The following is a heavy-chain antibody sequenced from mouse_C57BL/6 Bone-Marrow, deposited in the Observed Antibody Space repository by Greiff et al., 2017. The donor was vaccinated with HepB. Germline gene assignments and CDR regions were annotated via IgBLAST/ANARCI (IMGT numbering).Heavy chain of an antibody. Sequence: QVQLQQSGAELAKPGASVKLSCKASGYTFTSYWMHWVKQRPGQGLEWIGYINPSSGYTKYNQKFKDKATLTADKSSSTAYMQLSSLTYEDSAVYYCAHYYGSSYWYFAVWGTGTTVTVSS. J-gene: IGHJ1*03. CDR1: GYTFTSYW. V-gene: IGHV1-7*01. CDR2: INPSSGYT. D-gene: IGHD1-1*01. CDR3: AHYYGSSYWYFAV.